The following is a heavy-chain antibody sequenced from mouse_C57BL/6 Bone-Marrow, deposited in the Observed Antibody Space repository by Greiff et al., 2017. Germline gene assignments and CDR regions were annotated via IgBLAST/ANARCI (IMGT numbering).Heavy chain of an antibody. Sequence: QVQLQQPGAELVMPGASVKLSCKASGYTFTSYWMHWVKQRPGQGLEWIGEIDPSDSYTNYNQKFKGKSTLTVDKSSSTAYMQLSSLTSEDSAVYYCARGGDYGSPAWVAYWGQGTLVTVSA. CDR1: GYTFTSYW. CDR2: IDPSDSYT. V-gene: IGHV1-69*01. J-gene: IGHJ3*01. CDR3: ARGGDYGSPAWVAY. D-gene: IGHD1-1*01.